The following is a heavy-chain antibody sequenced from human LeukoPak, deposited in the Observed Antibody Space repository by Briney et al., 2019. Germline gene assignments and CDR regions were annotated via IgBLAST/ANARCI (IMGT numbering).Heavy chain of an antibody. Sequence: GASVKVSCTASGYTFTSYDINWVRQATGQGLEWMGWMNPNSGNTGYAQKFQGRVTMTRNTSISTAYMELSSLRSEDTAVYYCARVRRRVAATTLNYWGQGTLVTVSS. D-gene: IGHD2-15*01. V-gene: IGHV1-8*01. CDR3: ARVRRRVAATTLNY. CDR2: MNPNSGNT. CDR1: GYTFTSYD. J-gene: IGHJ4*02.